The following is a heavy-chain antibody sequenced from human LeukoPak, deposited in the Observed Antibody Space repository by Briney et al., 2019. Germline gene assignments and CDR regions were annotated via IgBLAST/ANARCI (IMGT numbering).Heavy chain of an antibody. J-gene: IGHJ5*02. D-gene: IGHD3-10*01. CDR3: AREYMVRGPGWFGP. V-gene: IGHV4-59*01. CDR2: IYYSGST. Sequence: SETLSLTCTVSGGSITSYYWSWIRQPPGKGLEWIGYIYYSGSTNYNPSLKSRVTISVDTSKNQFSLKLSSVTAADTAVYYCAREYMVRGPGWFGPWGQGNLVTVSS. CDR1: GGSITSYY.